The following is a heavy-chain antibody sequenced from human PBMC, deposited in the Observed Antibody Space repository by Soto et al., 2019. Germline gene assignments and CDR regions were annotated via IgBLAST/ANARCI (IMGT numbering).Heavy chain of an antibody. D-gene: IGHD6-13*01. CDR3: ARLVYSRLNQRDNWFDP. CDR2: ISAYNGNT. J-gene: IGHJ5*02. V-gene: IGHV1-18*01. Sequence: QVQLVQSGAEVKKPGASVKVSCKASGYTFTSYGISWVRQAPGQGLEWMGRISAYNGNTNYAQKLQGRVTMTTDTSTSTAYMELRSLRSDDTAVYYGARLVYSRLNQRDNWFDPWGQGTLVTVSS. CDR1: GYTFTSYG.